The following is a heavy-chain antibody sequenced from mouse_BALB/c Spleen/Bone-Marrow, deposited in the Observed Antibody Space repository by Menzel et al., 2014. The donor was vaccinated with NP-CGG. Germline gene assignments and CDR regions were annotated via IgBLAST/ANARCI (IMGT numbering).Heavy chain of an antibody. CDR1: GFSLTSYG. J-gene: IGHJ1*01. CDR2: IWAGGST. D-gene: IGHD2-1*01. CDR3: ARDRRDYGKAWYFDV. V-gene: IGHV2-9*02. Sequence: VKLMESGPGLVAPSQSLSITCTVSGFSLTSYGVHWVRQPPGKGLEWLGIIWAGGSTNYKSALMTRLSISKDNSKSQVFLKMNSLRTDDTAMYYCARDRRDYGKAWYFDVWGAGTTVTVSS.